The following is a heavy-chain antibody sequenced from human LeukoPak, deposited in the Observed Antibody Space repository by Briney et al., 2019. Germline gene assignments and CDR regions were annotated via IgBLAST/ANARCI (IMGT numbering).Heavy chain of an antibody. D-gene: IGHD3-10*01. J-gene: IGHJ4*02. CDR2: INPNSGGT. CDR3: ARRDYYGSGD. Sequence: ASVKVSCKASGHTFTGYYMYWVRQAPGQGLEWMGWINPNSGGTKYAQKFQGRVTMTRDTSISTAYMELSRLRSDDTAVYYCARRDYYGSGDWGQGTLVTVSS. V-gene: IGHV1-2*02. CDR1: GHTFTGYY.